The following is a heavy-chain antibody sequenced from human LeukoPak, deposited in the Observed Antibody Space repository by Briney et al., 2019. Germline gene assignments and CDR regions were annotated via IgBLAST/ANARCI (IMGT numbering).Heavy chain of an antibody. V-gene: IGHV1-69*13. Sequence: SVTVSCKASGGTFSSYAISWVRQAPGQGLEWMGGIIPIFGTANYAQKFQGRVTITADESTSTAYMELSSLRSEDTAVYYCASRLPGIQLWYTARSYYYGMDVWGQGTTVTVSS. J-gene: IGHJ6*02. D-gene: IGHD5-18*01. CDR3: ASRLPGIQLWYTARSYYYGMDV. CDR2: IIPIFGTA. CDR1: GGTFSSYA.